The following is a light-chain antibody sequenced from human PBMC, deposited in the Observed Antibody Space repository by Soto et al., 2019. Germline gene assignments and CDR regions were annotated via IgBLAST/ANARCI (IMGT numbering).Light chain of an antibody. CDR1: SSDVGGYNY. CDR2: EVT. Sequence: QSVLTQPASVSGSPGQSIAISCTGTSSDVGGYNYVSWYQQHPGKAPKLIIYEVTNRPSGVSDRFSGSKSGNTASLTISGLQAEDEADYYCISYTNRDIRKVLGGGTKLTVL. CDR3: ISYTNRDIRKV. J-gene: IGLJ3*02. V-gene: IGLV2-14*01.